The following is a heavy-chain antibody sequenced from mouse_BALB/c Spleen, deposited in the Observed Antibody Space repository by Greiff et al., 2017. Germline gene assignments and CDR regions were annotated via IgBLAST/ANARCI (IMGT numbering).Heavy chain of an antibody. J-gene: IGHJ3*01. CDR2: IDPENGNT. CDR1: GFNIKDYY. V-gene: IGHV14-1*02. Sequence: VQLKESGAELVRPGALVKLSCKASGFNIKDYYMHWVKQRPEQGLEWIGWIDPENGNTIYDPKFQGKASITADTSSNTAYLQLSSLTSEDTAVYYCANYRSSFAYWGQGTLVTVSA. CDR3: ANYRSSFAY. D-gene: IGHD2-14*01.